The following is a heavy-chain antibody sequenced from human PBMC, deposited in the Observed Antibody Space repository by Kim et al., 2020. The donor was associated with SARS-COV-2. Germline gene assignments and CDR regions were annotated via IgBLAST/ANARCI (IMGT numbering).Heavy chain of an antibody. CDR1: GYTFTSYD. V-gene: IGHV1-8*01. CDR3: ARRLRYFDWLSPSYYYYMDV. J-gene: IGHJ6*03. Sequence: ASVKVSCKASGYTFTSYDINWVRQATGQGLEWMGWMNPNSGNTGYAQKFQGRVTMTRNTSISTAYMELSSLRSEDTAVYYCARRLRYFDWLSPSYYYYMDVWGTGTTVTVSS. CDR2: MNPNSGNT. D-gene: IGHD3-9*01.